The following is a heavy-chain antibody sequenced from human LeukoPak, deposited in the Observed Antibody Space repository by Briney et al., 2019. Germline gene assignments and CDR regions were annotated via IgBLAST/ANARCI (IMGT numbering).Heavy chain of an antibody. V-gene: IGHV3-48*02. J-gene: IGHJ6*03. CDR2: ISSSSSTI. CDR3: ARLSEPHCYYYYYVDV. Sequence: GGSLRLSCAASGFTFSSYSMNWVRQAPGKGLEWVSYISSSSSTIYYADSVKGRFTISRDNAKNSLYLQMNSLRDEDTAVYYCARLSEPHCYYYYYVDVWGKGTTVTVSS. CDR1: GFTFSSYS.